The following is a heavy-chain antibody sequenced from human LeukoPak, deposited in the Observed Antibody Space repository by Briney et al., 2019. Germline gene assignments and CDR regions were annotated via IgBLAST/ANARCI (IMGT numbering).Heavy chain of an antibody. CDR2: IWYDGSKK. CDR1: GITLSEDS. Sequence: GGSVKLSCTSTGITLSEDSMQSVREAVSQKLEWVALIWYDGSKKYYADSVKGRFTISRDNTKNTLYLQLNSLRADDTAVYYCARAHSSSSTFDLWGQGTLVTVSS. CDR3: ARAHSSSSTFDL. V-gene: IGHV3-33*01. D-gene: IGHD6-6*01. J-gene: IGHJ4*02.